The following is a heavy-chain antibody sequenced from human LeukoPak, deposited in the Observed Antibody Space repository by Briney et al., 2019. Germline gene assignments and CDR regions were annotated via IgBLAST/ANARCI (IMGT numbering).Heavy chain of an antibody. CDR3: TRVISIAAAGDYYYYMDV. CDR1: GFTFSGSA. J-gene: IGHJ6*03. CDR2: IRSKANSYAT. Sequence: GWSLRLSCAASGFTFSGSAMHWVRQASGKGLEWVGRIRSKANSYATAYAASVKGRFTISRDDSKNTAYLQMNSLKTEDTAVYYCTRVISIAAAGDYYYYMDVWGKGTTVTVSS. V-gene: IGHV3-73*01. D-gene: IGHD6-13*01.